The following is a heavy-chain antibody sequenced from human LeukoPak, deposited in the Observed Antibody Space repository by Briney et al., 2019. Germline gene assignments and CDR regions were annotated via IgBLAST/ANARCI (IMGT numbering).Heavy chain of an antibody. CDR2: INRDGSA. CDR1: RGSFSDHY. V-gene: IGHV4-34*01. J-gene: IGHJ4*02. Sequence: PSETLSLTCAVYRGSFSDHYWSWIRQPPGGGLEWIGEINRDGSATYNPSLKSRVTISVDTSKNQFSLKLSSVTAADTGVYYCAAQGGYSYASSDCWGQGTLVTVYS. D-gene: IGHD5-18*01. CDR3: AAQGGYSYASSDC.